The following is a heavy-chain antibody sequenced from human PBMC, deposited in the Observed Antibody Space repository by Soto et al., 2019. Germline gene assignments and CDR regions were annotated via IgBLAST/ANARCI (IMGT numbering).Heavy chain of an antibody. Sequence: SVKVSCKASGGTFSSYTISWVRQAPGQGLEWMGRIIPILGIANYAQKFQGRVTITADKSTSTAYMELSSLRSEDTAVYYCASNSGYCSGGSCYIGYWGQGTLVTVSS. D-gene: IGHD2-15*01. CDR1: GGTFSSYT. CDR2: IIPILGIA. CDR3: ASNSGYCSGGSCYIGY. J-gene: IGHJ4*02. V-gene: IGHV1-69*02.